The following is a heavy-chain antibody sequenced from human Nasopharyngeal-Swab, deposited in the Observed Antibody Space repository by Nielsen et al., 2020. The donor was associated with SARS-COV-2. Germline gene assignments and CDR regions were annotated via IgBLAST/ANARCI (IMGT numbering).Heavy chain of an antibody. CDR1: GFTFNSYW. J-gene: IGHJ4*02. CDR2: INTDATST. CDR3: TRAGYSGSYGGFDS. Sequence: GGSLRLSCAVSGFTFNSYWMHWVRQAPGKGLVWVSRINTDATSTSYADSVKGRFTIFRDNAKNMVFLQMNSLTAEDTAIYYCTRAGYSGSYGGFDSWGQGTLVSVSS. V-gene: IGHV3-74*01. D-gene: IGHD1-26*01.